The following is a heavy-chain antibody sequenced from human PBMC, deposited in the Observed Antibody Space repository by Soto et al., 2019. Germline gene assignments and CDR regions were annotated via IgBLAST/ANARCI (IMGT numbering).Heavy chain of an antibody. CDR3: AKAQYIESSGSFFDY. CDR2: ISGSGGST. Sequence: GGSLRLSCSASGFICSSYAMSWVRQAPGKGLEWVSAISGSGGSTYYADSVKGRFTISRDNSKNTLYLQMNSLRAEDTAVFYCAKAQYIESSGSFFDYWGKGTLVPVSS. CDR1: GFICSSYA. D-gene: IGHD3-22*01. J-gene: IGHJ4*02. V-gene: IGHV3-23*01.